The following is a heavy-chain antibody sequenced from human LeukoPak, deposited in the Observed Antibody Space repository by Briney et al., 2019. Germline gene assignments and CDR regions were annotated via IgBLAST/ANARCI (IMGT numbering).Heavy chain of an antibody. Sequence: SETLSLTCTVAGVSISMYYWSWIRQPPGKGLEWMGYIYYSGSTNYNPSLKSRVTISVDTSKNQFSLKLSSVTAADTAVYYCAQPRATGQGIFDLWGQGTMVTVSS. V-gene: IGHV4-59*01. CDR1: GVSISMYY. CDR3: AQPRATGQGIFDL. D-gene: IGHD5-12*01. J-gene: IGHJ3*01. CDR2: IYYSGST.